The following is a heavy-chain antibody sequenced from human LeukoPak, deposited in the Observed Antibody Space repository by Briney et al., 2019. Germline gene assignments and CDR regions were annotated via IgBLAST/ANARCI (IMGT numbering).Heavy chain of an antibody. D-gene: IGHD1-26*01. J-gene: IGHJ4*02. CDR2: ITASGTAM. V-gene: IGHV3-48*02. CDR1: GFPFSSYS. CDR3: ASSGSYRFDY. Sequence: GGSLRLSCAASGFPFSSYSMNWVRQAPGKGLEWVSHITASGTAMFYADSVKGRFTISRDNAKNSLYLQMNSLRDEGTAVYYCASSGSYRFDYWGQGTLVTVSS.